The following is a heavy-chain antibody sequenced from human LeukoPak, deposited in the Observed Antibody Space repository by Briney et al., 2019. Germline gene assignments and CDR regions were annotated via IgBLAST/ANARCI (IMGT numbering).Heavy chain of an antibody. CDR2: IYYSGST. Sequence: SETLSLTCTVSGGSISSYYCSWIRQPPGKGLEWIGYIYYSGSTNYSPSLKSRVTISVDTSKNQFSLKLRSVTAADTAVYYCARGIYGSGSYSYEHWGQGTLVTVSS. CDR1: GGSISSYY. V-gene: IGHV4-59*01. J-gene: IGHJ1*01. CDR3: ARGIYGSGSYSYEH. D-gene: IGHD3-10*01.